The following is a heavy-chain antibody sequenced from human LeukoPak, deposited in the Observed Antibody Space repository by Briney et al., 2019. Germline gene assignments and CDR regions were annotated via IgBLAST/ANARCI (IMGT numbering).Heavy chain of an antibody. J-gene: IGHJ4*02. Sequence: PGGSLRLSCAASGFTFDDYAMHWARQAPGKGLEWVSLISGDGGSTYYADSVKGRFTISRDNSKNSLYLQMNSLRTEDTALYYCAKDKTGGSYQHYFDYWGQGTLVTVSS. CDR2: ISGDGGST. D-gene: IGHD1-26*01. CDR3: AKDKTGGSYQHYFDY. CDR1: GFTFDDYA. V-gene: IGHV3-43*02.